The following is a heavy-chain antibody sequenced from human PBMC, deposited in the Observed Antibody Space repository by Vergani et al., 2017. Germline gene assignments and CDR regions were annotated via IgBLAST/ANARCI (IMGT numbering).Heavy chain of an antibody. CDR2: IYPGDSDT. CDR1: GYSFTSYW. J-gene: IGHJ5*02. Sequence: EVQLVQSGAEVKKPGESLKISCKGSGYSFTSYWIGWVRQMPGKGLEWMGIIYPGDSDTRYNPSFQGQVNTSDDKSISTSYLQWSSLKASDTAMYYCGSGVVVVPAAPPGWFDPWGQGTLVTVSS. V-gene: IGHV5-51*03. CDR3: GSGVVVVPAAPPGWFDP. D-gene: IGHD2-2*01.